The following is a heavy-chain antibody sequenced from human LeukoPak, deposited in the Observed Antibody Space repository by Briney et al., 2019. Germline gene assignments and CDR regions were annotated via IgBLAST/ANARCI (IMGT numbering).Heavy chain of an antibody. CDR3: GRGAAVGDP. CDR2: IYYSGAT. CDR1: GGSMNTYY. V-gene: IGHV4-59*01. D-gene: IGHD6-13*01. J-gene: IGHJ5*02. Sequence: SETLSLTCTVSGGSMNTYYWSWIRQPPGKGLEWIGYIYYSGATNSNPSLKSRVTISVDTSKNKFSLKLTSVTAADTAIYYCGRGAAVGDPWGRGTLVTVSS.